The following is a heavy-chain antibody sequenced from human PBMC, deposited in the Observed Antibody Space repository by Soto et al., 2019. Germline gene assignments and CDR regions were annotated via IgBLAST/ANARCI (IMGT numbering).Heavy chain of an antibody. Sequence: QLQLQESGPGLVKPSETLSLTCTVSGGSISSSNYYWGWIRQPPGKGLEWIGNIYYSGSTYYNPSLQSRGSLSVAMSEGQCSMKLRPVAAANTAVSSCARRPSSTWLDPWGQGALGAGS. CDR3: ARRPSSTWLDP. CDR2: IYYSGST. CDR1: GGSISSSNYY. D-gene: IGHD2-15*01. V-gene: IGHV4-39*01. J-gene: IGHJ5*02.